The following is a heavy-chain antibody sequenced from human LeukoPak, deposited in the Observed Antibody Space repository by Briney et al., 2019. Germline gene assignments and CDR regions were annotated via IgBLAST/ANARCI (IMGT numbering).Heavy chain of an antibody. CDR1: GYTFSNYW. D-gene: IGHD6-6*01. Sequence: GEPLKISCKSSGYTFSNYWIGWVRQMPGKGLEWMGIIYPGDSDTRYSPSFEGQVSISADKSISTAYPQWSSLKASDTAMYYCARVPYSISSMDYWGQGTLVTVSS. V-gene: IGHV5-51*01. CDR3: ARVPYSISSMDY. J-gene: IGHJ4*02. CDR2: IYPGDSDT.